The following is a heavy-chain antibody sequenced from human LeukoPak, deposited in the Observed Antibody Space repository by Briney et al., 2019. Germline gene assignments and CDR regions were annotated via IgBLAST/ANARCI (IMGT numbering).Heavy chain of an antibody. Sequence: SGGSLRLSCAASGLTFSSYAMSWVRQSPGKGLEWVSTIGGGGDRTFYADSVTGRFTISRDNSKNTLYLQMNSLRAEDTAVYYCAKGNDKYSSSGDYWGQGTLVTVSS. CDR2: IGGGGDRT. CDR1: GLTFSSYA. D-gene: IGHD6-6*01. V-gene: IGHV3-23*01. J-gene: IGHJ4*02. CDR3: AKGNDKYSSSGDY.